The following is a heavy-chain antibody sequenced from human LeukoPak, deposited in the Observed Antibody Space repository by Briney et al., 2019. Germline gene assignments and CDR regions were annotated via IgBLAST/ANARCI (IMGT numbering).Heavy chain of an antibody. CDR1: GYIFITYY. D-gene: IGHD3-10*01. CDR3: ARGDGDDYYYYMDV. CDR2: INPAGGRT. V-gene: IGHV1-46*01. Sequence: VASVKVSCKASGYIFITYYIHWVRQAPGQGLEWVGMINPAGGRTVYAQKFQGRVTMSTDTSTSTVSMELSSLRSEDTAVYYCARGDGDDYYYYMDVWGKGTTVTVSS. J-gene: IGHJ6*03.